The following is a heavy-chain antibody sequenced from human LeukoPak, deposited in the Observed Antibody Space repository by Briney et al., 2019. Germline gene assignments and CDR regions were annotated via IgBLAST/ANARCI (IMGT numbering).Heavy chain of an antibody. J-gene: IGHJ3*02. Sequence: ASVKVSCKASGYRFTNFGVTWVRQAPGQGLEWMGWTTPYDDNPEYGKKFQGRVTMTKDTSTDTAYLEVSSLRADDTAVYYCAKVEPPIIAGARGDAFEIWGQGTLVTVSS. V-gene: IGHV1-18*01. CDR1: GYRFTNFG. CDR2: TTPYDDNP. D-gene: IGHD1-26*01. CDR3: AKVEPPIIAGARGDAFEI.